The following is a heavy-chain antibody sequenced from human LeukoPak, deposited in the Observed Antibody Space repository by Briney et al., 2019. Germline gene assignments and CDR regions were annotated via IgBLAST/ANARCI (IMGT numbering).Heavy chain of an antibody. CDR3: ARGEYSSSWLDY. V-gene: IGHV3-30*04. CDR2: ISYDGSNK. D-gene: IGHD6-13*01. J-gene: IGHJ4*02. CDR1: GFTFSSYA. Sequence: PGGSLRLSCAASGFTFSSYAMHWVRQAPGKGLEWVAVISYDGSNKYYADSVKGRFTISRDNSKNTMYLQMNSLRAEDTAVYYCARGEYSSSWLDYWGQGTLVTVSS.